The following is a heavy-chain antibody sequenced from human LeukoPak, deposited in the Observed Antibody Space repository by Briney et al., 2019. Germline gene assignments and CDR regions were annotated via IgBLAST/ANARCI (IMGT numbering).Heavy chain of an antibody. V-gene: IGHV4-59*01. J-gene: IGHJ4*02. CDR1: GGSIRNYY. CDR2: TFYSGST. D-gene: IGHD7-27*01. Sequence: SETLSLTCNVSGGSIRNYYWSWIRQPPGKGLEWIGFTFYSGSTNYNPSLKNRVTISVDTSKNQFSLKLTSVTAADTAMYYCAREGSGDRYFDFWGQGTLVAVFS. CDR3: AREGSGDRYFDF.